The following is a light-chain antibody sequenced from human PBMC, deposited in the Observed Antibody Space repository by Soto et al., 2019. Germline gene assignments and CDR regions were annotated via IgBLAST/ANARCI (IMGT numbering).Light chain of an antibody. CDR3: QQYNSYPWT. CDR1: PSISSW. V-gene: IGKV1-5*03. J-gene: IGKJ1*01. CDR2: EAS. Sequence: DIQMTHSPSTLSASVGARVPITCLASPSISSWLARYQQKPGKAPKLLIYEASSLESGVPSRFSGSGSGTEFTLTISSLQPDDFATYDCQQYNSYPWTFGQGTKVEIK.